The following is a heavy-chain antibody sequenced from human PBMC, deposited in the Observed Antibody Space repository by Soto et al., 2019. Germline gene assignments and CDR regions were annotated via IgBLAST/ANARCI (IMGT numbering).Heavy chain of an antibody. CDR2: IKSKTDGGTT. D-gene: IGHD3-10*01. Sequence: EVLLVESGGGLVKPGGSLRLSCAASGFTFSNAWMSWVRQAPGKGLEWVGRIKSKTDGGTTDYAAPVKGRFTISRDDSINTLYLQMNSLKTEDTAVYYCTTDYMVPGRYYYYGMDVWGQGTTVTVSS. CDR3: TTDYMVPGRYYYYGMDV. CDR1: GFTFSNAW. V-gene: IGHV3-15*01. J-gene: IGHJ6*02.